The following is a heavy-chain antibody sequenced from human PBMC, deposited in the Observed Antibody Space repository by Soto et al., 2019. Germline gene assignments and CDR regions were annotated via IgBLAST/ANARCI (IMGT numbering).Heavy chain of an antibody. V-gene: IGHV3-21*01. CDR1: GFTFSSYS. Sequence: EVQLVESGGGLVKPGGSLRLSCAASGFTFSSYSMNWVRQAPGKGLDWVSSISSSSSYIYYADSVKGRFTISRDNAKNALYLQMNSLRAEDTAVYYCARVGYCSSTSCYPYYYYGMDVWGQGTTVTVSS. CDR2: ISSSSSYI. J-gene: IGHJ6*02. CDR3: ARVGYCSSTSCYPYYYYGMDV. D-gene: IGHD2-2*01.